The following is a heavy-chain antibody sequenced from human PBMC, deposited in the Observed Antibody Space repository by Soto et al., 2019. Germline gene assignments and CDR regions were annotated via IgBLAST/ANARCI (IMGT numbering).Heavy chain of an antibody. CDR2: INPNSGGT. CDR1: GYTFTGYY. Sequence: QVQLVQSGAEVKKPGASVKVSCKASGYTFTGYYMHWVRQAPGQGLEWMGWINPNSGGTNYAQKFQGRVTITADKSTSTAYMELSSLRSEDTAVYYCAREPGPNWFDPWGQGTLVTVSS. CDR3: AREPGPNWFDP. V-gene: IGHV1-2*02. J-gene: IGHJ5*02.